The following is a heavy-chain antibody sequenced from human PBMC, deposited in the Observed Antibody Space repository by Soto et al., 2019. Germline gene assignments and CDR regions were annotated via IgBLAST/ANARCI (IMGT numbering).Heavy chain of an antibody. J-gene: IGHJ1*01. Sequence: QVQLVESGGGMVQPGTSLRLSCVGSGFTFRSYVIHWVRQAPGKGLEWVALTSYDGSGKYYGDSVRGRFTISRDNSRNTVDLQMDSLRLEDTALYYCARWGTTGGLDVWGQGTLVSVSS. CDR1: GFTFRSYV. D-gene: IGHD3-16*01. CDR2: TSYDGSGK. V-gene: IGHV3-30*19. CDR3: ARWGTTGGLDV.